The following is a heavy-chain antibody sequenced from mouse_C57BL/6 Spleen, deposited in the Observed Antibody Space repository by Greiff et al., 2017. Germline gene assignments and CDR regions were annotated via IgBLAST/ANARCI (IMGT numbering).Heavy chain of an antibody. J-gene: IGHJ4*01. CDR1: GFTFSDYY. V-gene: IGHV5-16*01. CDR2: INYDGSST. CDR3: ARDQGYAMDY. Sequence: EVKLMESEGGLVQPGSSMKLSCTASGFTFSDYYMAWVRQVPEKGLEWVANINYDGSSTYYLDSLKSRFTISRDNAKNILYLQMSSLKSEDTATYYCARDQGYAMDYWGQGTSVTVSS.